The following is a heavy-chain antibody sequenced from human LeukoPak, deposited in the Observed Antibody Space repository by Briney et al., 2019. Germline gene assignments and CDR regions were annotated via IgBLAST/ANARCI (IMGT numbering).Heavy chain of an antibody. CDR1: GFTFSSYW. CDR2: INSDGSST. V-gene: IGHV3-74*01. J-gene: IGHJ4*02. CDR3: VRDRLYGDHAILD. D-gene: IGHD4-17*01. Sequence: PGGSLRLSCAASGFTFSSYWMHWVRQAPGKGLVWVSRINSDGSSTSYADSVKGRFTISRDNAKNTLYLQMNSLRAEDTAVYYCVRDRLYGDHAILDWGQGTLVTVSS.